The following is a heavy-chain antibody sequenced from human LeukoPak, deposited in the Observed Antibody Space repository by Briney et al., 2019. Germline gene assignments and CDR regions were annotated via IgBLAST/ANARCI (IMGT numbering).Heavy chain of an antibody. Sequence: GGSLRLSCAASGFTFSSYGMRWVRQAPGKGLGWVAAISYDGSNKYYADSVKGRFTISRDNSKNTLYLQMNSLRAEDTAVYYCANTTQLWTQFDYWGQGTLVTVSS. CDR2: ISYDGSNK. J-gene: IGHJ4*02. V-gene: IGHV3-30*18. CDR1: GFTFSSYG. D-gene: IGHD1-1*01. CDR3: ANTTQLWTQFDY.